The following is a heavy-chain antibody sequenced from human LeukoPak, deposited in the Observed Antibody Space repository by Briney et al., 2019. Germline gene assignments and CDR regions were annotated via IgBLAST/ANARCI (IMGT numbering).Heavy chain of an antibody. CDR3: ARAHGLPLYYFDY. J-gene: IGHJ4*02. CDR2: ISSSSSYI. Sequence: GGSLRLSCAASGFTFSSYSMNWVRQAPGKGLEWVSSISSSSSYIYYADSVKGRFTISRDNAKNSLYLQMNSLRAEDTAVYYCARAHGLPLYYFDYWGQGTLVTVSS. D-gene: IGHD4-11*01. V-gene: IGHV3-21*01. CDR1: GFTFSSYS.